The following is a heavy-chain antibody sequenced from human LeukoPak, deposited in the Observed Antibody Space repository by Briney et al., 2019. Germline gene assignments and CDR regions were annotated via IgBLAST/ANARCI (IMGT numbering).Heavy chain of an antibody. CDR2: ISGSGGST. CDR3: ASAQDSSSFYYYYYMDV. J-gene: IGHJ6*03. V-gene: IGHV3-23*01. CDR1: GFTFSSYA. D-gene: IGHD6-6*01. Sequence: GGSLRLSCAASGFTFSSYAMSWVRQAPGKGLEWVSAISGSGGSTYYADSVKGRFTISRDNSKNTLYLQMNSLRAEDTAVYYCASAQDSSSFYYYYYMDVWGKGTTVTVSS.